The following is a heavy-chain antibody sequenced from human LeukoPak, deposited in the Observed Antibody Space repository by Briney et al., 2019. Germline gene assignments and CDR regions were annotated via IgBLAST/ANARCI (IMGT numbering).Heavy chain of an antibody. Sequence: ASVKVYCKASGYTFTSYGISWVRQAPGQGLEWMGWISAYNGNKKYEQKLQGRVTMTTDTSTSTAYMELRSLRSDDTAVYYCARNGLTTGAKSYYYYMDVWGKGTTVTVSS. CDR1: GYTFTSYG. CDR3: ARNGLTTGAKSYYYYMDV. D-gene: IGHD1-1*01. V-gene: IGHV1-18*01. J-gene: IGHJ6*03. CDR2: ISAYNGNK.